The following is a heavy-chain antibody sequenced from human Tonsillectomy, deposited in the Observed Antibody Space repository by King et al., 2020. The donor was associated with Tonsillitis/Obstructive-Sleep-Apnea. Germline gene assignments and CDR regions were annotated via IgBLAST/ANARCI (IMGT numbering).Heavy chain of an antibody. D-gene: IGHD2-2*01. CDR1: GGSFSGYY. J-gene: IGHJ6*03. CDR3: GTNAGDYYYYMDV. Sequence: VQLQQWGAGLLKPSETLSLICGVYGGSFSGYYWSWIRQPPGKGLEWIGEINHSGSTDYNSSLKSRVTISRETSKNQFSLRLTSVTAADTAVYYCGTNAGDYYYYMDVWGKGTTVTVSS. CDR2: INHSGST. V-gene: IGHV4-34*01.